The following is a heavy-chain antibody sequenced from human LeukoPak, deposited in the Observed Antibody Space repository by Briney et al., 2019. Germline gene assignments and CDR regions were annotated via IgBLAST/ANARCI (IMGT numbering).Heavy chain of an antibody. Sequence: GGSLRLSCAASGFTFSSYAMSWVRQAPGKGLEWVSAISGSGGSTYYADSVKGRLTISRDNSKNTLYLQMSSLRAEDTAVYYCAARRGAYSSGRYGYYYYGMDVWGQGTTVTVSS. J-gene: IGHJ6*02. D-gene: IGHD6-19*01. CDR3: AARRGAYSSGRYGYYYYGMDV. CDR2: ISGSGGST. V-gene: IGHV3-23*01. CDR1: GFTFSSYA.